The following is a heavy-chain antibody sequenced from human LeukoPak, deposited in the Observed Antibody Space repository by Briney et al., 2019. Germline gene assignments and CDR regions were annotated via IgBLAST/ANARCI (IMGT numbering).Heavy chain of an antibody. Sequence: PSETLSLTCTVSGGSISSYYWSWIRQPPGKGLEWIGYIYYSGSTNYNPSLKSRVTISVDTSKNQFSLKLSSVTAADTAVYYCARAGPSFGVVSYYYYGMDVWGQGTTVTVSS. V-gene: IGHV4-59*12. J-gene: IGHJ6*02. CDR2: IYYSGST. D-gene: IGHD3-3*01. CDR1: GGSISSYY. CDR3: ARAGPSFGVVSYYYYGMDV.